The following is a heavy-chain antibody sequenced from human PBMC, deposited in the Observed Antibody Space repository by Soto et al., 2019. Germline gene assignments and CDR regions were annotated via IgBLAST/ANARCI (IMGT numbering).Heavy chain of an antibody. CDR3: ARVVPGAEAWFGP. V-gene: IGHV1-18*01. D-gene: IGHD2-2*01. J-gene: IGHJ5*02. CDR1: GYTFSNYG. CDR2: ISLYSDGT. Sequence: ASVKVSCKPSGYTFSNYGIAWVRQAPGQPLEWLGWISLYSDGTNYAQKFQGRVSMTTDTSTTTAYMELRSLRSDDTAVYYCARVVPGAEAWFGPWGQGTLVTVSS.